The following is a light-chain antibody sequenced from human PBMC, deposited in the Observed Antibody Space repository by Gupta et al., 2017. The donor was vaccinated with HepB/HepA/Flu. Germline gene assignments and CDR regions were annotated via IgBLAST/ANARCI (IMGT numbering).Light chain of an antibody. J-gene: IGKJ4*01. V-gene: IGKV3-11*01. CDR3: QQRNSWPLT. CDR1: QSVRSY. CDR2: DTS. Sequence: EVALTQSPATLSLSPGERATLSCRARQSVRSYLAWHQQKPGQAPRLLIYDTSNRATGIPARFSGSGSGTDFTLTISSLEPEDFAVYYCQQRNSWPLTFGGGTKVEIK.